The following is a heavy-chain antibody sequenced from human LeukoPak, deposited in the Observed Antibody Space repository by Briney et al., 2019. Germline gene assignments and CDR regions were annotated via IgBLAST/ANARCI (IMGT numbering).Heavy chain of an antibody. CDR3: ARDLVVPAAIWPVERLFAP. J-gene: IGHJ5*02. V-gene: IGHV3-21*01. D-gene: IGHD2-2*02. CDR1: GFTFSSYS. Sequence: GGSLRLSCAASGFTFSSYSMNWVRQAPGKGLEWVSSISSSSSYIYYADSVKGRFTISRDNAKNSLYLQMNSPRAEDTAVYYCARDLVVPAAIWPVERLFAPWGQGTLVTVSS. CDR2: ISSSSSYI.